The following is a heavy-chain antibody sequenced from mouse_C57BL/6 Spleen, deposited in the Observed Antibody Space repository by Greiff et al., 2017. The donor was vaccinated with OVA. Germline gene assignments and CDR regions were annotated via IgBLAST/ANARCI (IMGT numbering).Heavy chain of an antibody. D-gene: IGHD1-1*01. CDR3: AVVATRDYFDY. CDR1: GYTFTSYW. V-gene: IGHV1-64*01. Sequence: QVQLKQPGAELVKPGASVKLSCKASGYTFTSYWMHWVKQRPGQGLEWIGMIHPNSGSTNYNEKFKSKATLTVDKSSSTAYMQLSSLTSEDSAVYYCAVVATRDYFDYWGQGTTLTVSS. CDR2: IHPNSGST. J-gene: IGHJ2*01.